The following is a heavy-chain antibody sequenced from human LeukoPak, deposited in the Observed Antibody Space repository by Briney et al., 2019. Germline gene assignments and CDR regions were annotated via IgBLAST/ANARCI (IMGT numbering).Heavy chain of an antibody. CDR2: VYPSGNT. V-gene: IGHV4-61*02. CDR3: ARDPYFPDWYFDL. Sequence: SETLSLTCTVSGNSISSYNYYWSWVRQPAGKGLEWIGRVYPSGNTNYNPYNPSLTGRVTISIDASRNQFSLILTSVTAADTAVYYCARDPYFPDWYFDLWGRGTLVTVSS. J-gene: IGHJ2*01. D-gene: IGHD2/OR15-2a*01. CDR1: GNSISSYNYY.